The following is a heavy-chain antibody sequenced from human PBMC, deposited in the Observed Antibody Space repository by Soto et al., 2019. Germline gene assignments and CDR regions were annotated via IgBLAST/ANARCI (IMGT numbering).Heavy chain of an antibody. J-gene: IGHJ6*02. CDR2: INPNSGGT. Sequence: GASVKVSCKASGYTFTGYYMHWVLQAPGQGLEWMGWINPNSGGTNYAQKFQGRVTMTRDTSISTAYMELSRLRSDDTAVYYCAREQQWLVPGMDVWGQGTTVTVSS. D-gene: IGHD6-19*01. CDR1: GYTFTGYY. CDR3: AREQQWLVPGMDV. V-gene: IGHV1-2*02.